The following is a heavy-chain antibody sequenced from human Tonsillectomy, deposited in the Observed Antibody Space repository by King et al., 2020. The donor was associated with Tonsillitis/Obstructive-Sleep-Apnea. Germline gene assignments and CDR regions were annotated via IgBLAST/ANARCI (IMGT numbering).Heavy chain of an antibody. V-gene: IGHV7-4-1*02. J-gene: IGHJ6*03. Sequence: QLVQSGSELKKPGASVKVSCKASGYTFTRYPMNWVRQAPGQGLEWMGWINTNTGNPTFAQDFTGRFVFSLDPSVSTAYLQITSLEAEDTAVYYCATGGEVVNTFYYYYMDVWGKGTTVTVSS. CDR1: GYTFTRYP. CDR3: ATGGEVVNTFYYYYMDV. D-gene: IGHD2-15*01. CDR2: INTNTGNP.